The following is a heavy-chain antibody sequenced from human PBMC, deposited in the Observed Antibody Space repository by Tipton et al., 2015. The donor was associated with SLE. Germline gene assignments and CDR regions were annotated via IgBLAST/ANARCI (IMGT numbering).Heavy chain of an antibody. CDR2: IYHSGNS. CDR1: GGSISSSSYY. V-gene: IGHV4-39*01. CDR3: ARHDYDSNGYYQHYFDY. J-gene: IGHJ4*02. D-gene: IGHD3-22*01. Sequence: TLSLTCTVSGGSISSSSYYWGWIRQPPGKGLEWIGSIYHSGNSYYNPSPKSRLSMSIDTSKNQVFLRLSSVTAADTAVYYCARHDYDSNGYYQHYFDYWGQGTLVTVSS.